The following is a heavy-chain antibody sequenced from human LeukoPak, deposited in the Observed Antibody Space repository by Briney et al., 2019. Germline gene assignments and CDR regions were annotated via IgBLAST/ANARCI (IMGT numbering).Heavy chain of an antibody. Sequence: GGSLRLSCAASGFTFSSYAMSWVRQAPGEGLEWVSVISGSGGSTYYADSVKGRFTISRDNSKDTLYLQMNSLRAEDTAVYYCAKATLTTRTPIDYWGQGTLVTVSS. CDR1: GFTFSSYA. CDR2: ISGSGGST. D-gene: IGHD4-17*01. CDR3: AKATLTTRTPIDY. V-gene: IGHV3-23*01. J-gene: IGHJ4*02.